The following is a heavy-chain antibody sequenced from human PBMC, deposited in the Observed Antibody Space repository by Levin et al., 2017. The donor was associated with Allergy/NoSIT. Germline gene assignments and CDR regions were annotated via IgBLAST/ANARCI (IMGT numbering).Heavy chain of an antibody. D-gene: IGHD3-9*01. V-gene: IGHV3-30-3*01. CDR3: ARDRSERYFDWLLMTINWYFDL. Sequence: GGSLRLSCAASGFTFSSYAMHWVRQAPGKGLERVAVISYDGSNKYYADSVKGRFTISRDNSKNTLYLQMNSLRAEDTAVYYCARDRSERYFDWLLMTINWYFDLWGRGTLVTVSS. CDR1: GFTFSSYA. J-gene: IGHJ2*01. CDR2: ISYDGSNK.